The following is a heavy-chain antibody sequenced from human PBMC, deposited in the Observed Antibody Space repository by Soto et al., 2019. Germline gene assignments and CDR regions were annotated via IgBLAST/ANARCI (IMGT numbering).Heavy chain of an antibody. V-gene: IGHV3-9*01. J-gene: IGHJ6*03. CDR3: AKDIRYFDWLGHYYYMDV. Sequence: PGGSLRLSCAASGFTFDDYAMHWVRQAPGKGLEWVSGISWNSGSIGYADSVKGRFTISRDNAKNSLYLQMNSLRAEDTALYYCAKDIRYFDWLGHYYYMDVWGKGTTVTVSS. CDR1: GFTFDDYA. CDR2: ISWNSGSI. D-gene: IGHD3-9*01.